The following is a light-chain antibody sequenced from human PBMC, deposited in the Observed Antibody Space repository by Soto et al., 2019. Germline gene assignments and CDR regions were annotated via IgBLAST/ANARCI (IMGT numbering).Light chain of an antibody. J-gene: IGKJ3*01. CDR1: QGISNY. Sequence: VIWMTQSPSLLSASTGDRVTISCRMSQGISNYLAWYQQKSGKAPELLIYAASTLQSGVPSRLSGSGSGTDFTLTISSLQSEDFATYYCQQYYSFPFTFGPGTKVDIK. CDR3: QQYYSFPFT. V-gene: IGKV1D-8*01. CDR2: AAS.